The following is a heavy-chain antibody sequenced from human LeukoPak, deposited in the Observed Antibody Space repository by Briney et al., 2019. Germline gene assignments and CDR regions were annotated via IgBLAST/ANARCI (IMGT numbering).Heavy chain of an antibody. CDR1: GLTFSYYD. J-gene: IGHJ4*02. V-gene: IGHV3-23*01. Sequence: GGSLSLSCAASGLTFSYYDISWFRQAPGKRLEWVSGITSGFTPHYADSVKGRFTISRGNSKNTFHLQLNSLRAEDTAVYYCAKDYSESRVADVFFEYWGQGTLVTVSS. D-gene: IGHD2-15*01. CDR3: AKDYSESRVADVFFEY. CDR2: ITSGFTP.